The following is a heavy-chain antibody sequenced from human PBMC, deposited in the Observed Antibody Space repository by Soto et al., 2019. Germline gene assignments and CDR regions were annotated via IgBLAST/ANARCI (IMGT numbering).Heavy chain of an antibody. CDR2: INHSGSS. CDR3: ARRGDTAMVSSYGMDV. Sequence: SETLSLTCAVYGGSFSGNYWIWIRQPPGKGLEWIGEINHSGSSNYNPSLKSRVTISVDTSKNQFSLRLNSVTAADTAVYYCARRGDTAMVSSYGMDVWGQGTTVTV. J-gene: IGHJ6*02. D-gene: IGHD5-18*01. V-gene: IGHV4-34*01. CDR1: GGSFSGNY.